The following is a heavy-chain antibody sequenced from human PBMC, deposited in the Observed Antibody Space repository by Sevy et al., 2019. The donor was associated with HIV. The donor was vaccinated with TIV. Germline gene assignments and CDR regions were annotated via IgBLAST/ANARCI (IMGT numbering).Heavy chain of an antibody. CDR2: LKSDVYGGTV. V-gene: IGHV3-49*04. CDR3: TRWKAAQSIFDY. D-gene: IGHD6-13*01. CDR1: GFTFGDYC. J-gene: IGHJ4*02. Sequence: GGSLRLSCTASGFTFGDYCMSWVRQAPGKGLEWVAFLKSDVYGGTVDHAASVRGRFVISSDDSKTIAYLQMNDLKPDDTGVYYCTRWKAAQSIFDYWGQGALVTVSS.